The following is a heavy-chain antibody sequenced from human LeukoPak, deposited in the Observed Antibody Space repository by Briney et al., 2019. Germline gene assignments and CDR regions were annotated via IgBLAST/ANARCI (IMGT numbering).Heavy chain of an antibody. Sequence: GGSLRLSCAASRFTVSYDYMSWVRQAPGKGLEWVSVIYAGGSAYYADSVRGRFTISRDNSENTLYLQMNSLRAEDTAVYYCTRLLPTSNHFFESWGQGTLVTVSS. CDR2: IYAGGSA. V-gene: IGHV3-53*01. CDR3: TRLLPTSNHFFES. CDR1: RFTVSYDY. D-gene: IGHD2-8*01. J-gene: IGHJ4*02.